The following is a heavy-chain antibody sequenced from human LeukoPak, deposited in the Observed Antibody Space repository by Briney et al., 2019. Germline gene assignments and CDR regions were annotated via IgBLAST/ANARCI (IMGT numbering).Heavy chain of an antibody. V-gene: IGHV3-15*01. CDR3: TTGPITMIVVAGYPVDFDL. J-gene: IGHJ2*01. Sequence: PGGSLRLSCAASGFNFSTYGLHWVRQAPGKGLEWVGRIKSKTDGGTTDYAAPVKGRFTISRDDSKNTLYLQMNSLKTEDTAVYYCTTGPITMIVVAGYPVDFDLWGRGTLVTVSS. CDR1: GFNFSTYG. CDR2: IKSKTDGGTT. D-gene: IGHD3-22*01.